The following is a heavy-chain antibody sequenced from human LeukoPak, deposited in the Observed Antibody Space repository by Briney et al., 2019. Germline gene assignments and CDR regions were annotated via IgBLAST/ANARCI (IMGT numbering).Heavy chain of an antibody. V-gene: IGHV3-48*04. CDR3: ARVLRYCSGGNCYSGGLGYMDV. Sequence: GGSLRLSCAASGFTFSSYGMHWIRQAPGKGLEWVSSISRSGSTKYYAESVKGRFTISRDNAKNSLFLQMNSLRAEDTAVYYCARVLRYCSGGNCYSGGLGYMDVWGKGTTVTISS. CDR1: GFTFSSYG. CDR2: ISRSGSTK. J-gene: IGHJ6*03. D-gene: IGHD2-15*01.